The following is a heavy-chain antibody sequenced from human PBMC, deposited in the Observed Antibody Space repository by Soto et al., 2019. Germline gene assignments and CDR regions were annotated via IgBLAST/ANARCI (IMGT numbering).Heavy chain of an antibody. V-gene: IGHV3-9*01. Sequence: EVQLVESGGGLVQPGRSLRLSCAASGFTFDDYAMHWVRQAPGKGLEWVSGISWNSGSIGYADSVKGRFTISRDNAKNSLYLQMNSLRAEDTALYYCAKDKAAAGIMVVIDYWGQGTLVTVSS. CDR3: AKDKAAAGIMVVIDY. D-gene: IGHD6-13*01. J-gene: IGHJ4*02. CDR1: GFTFDDYA. CDR2: ISWNSGSI.